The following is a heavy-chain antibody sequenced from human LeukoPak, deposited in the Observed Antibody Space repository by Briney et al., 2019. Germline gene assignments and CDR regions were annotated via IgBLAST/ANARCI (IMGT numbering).Heavy chain of an antibody. CDR3: ARHDAGIAARPFDN. V-gene: IGHV4-4*09. Sequence: SETLSLTCTVSGGSISTYYWSWIRRPPGKGLEWIAYIHAGGPPNYNPSLKSRITISVDTSKNQFSLKLSSVTAADPAVYYCARHDAGIAARPFDNWGQGTLVTVSS. J-gene: IGHJ4*02. D-gene: IGHD6-6*01. CDR2: IHAGGPP. CDR1: GGSISTYY.